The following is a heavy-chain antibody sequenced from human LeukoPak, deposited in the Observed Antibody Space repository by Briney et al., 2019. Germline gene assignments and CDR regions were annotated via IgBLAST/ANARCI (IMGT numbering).Heavy chain of an antibody. D-gene: IGHD2-15*01. CDR3: AKDQDIVVVVAAYYDY. CDR1: GFTFSSYA. CDR2: IKSKTDGGTT. Sequence: GGSLRLSCAASGFTFSSYAMSWVRQAPGKGLEWVGRIKSKTDGGTTDYAAPVKGRFTISRDDSKNTLYLQMNSLKTEDTAIYYCAKDQDIVVVVAAYYDYWGQGTLVTVSS. J-gene: IGHJ4*02. V-gene: IGHV3-15*01.